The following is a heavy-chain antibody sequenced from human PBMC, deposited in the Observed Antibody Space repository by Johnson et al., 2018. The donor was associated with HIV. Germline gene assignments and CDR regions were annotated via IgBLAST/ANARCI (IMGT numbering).Heavy chain of an antibody. Sequence: VQLVESGGGLIQPGGSLRLSCAASGFIVSNSYMSWVRQAPGKGLEWVANIKQDGSEKYYVDSVKGRFTISRDNAKNSLYLQMNSLRAEDTAVYYCARDAVIRSGWYNVDAFDVWGQGTMVTVSS. J-gene: IGHJ3*01. CDR2: IKQDGSEK. D-gene: IGHD6-19*01. V-gene: IGHV3-7*05. CDR1: GFIVSNSY. CDR3: ARDAVIRSGWYNVDAFDV.